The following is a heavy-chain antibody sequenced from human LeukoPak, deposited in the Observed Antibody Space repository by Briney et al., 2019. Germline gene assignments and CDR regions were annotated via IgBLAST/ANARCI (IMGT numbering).Heavy chain of an antibody. D-gene: IGHD5-12*01. V-gene: IGHV4-4*07. CDR3: AREPHSGHYYFDY. Sequence: KPSETLSLTCTVSGGSIGSYYWYWIRQPAGKGLEWIGRIYSGETTAYNPSLKSRVTMSVDTSKNQFSLKLSSVTAADTAVYYCAREPHSGHYYFDYWGQGTLVTVSS. J-gene: IGHJ4*02. CDR1: GGSIGSYY. CDR2: IYSGETT.